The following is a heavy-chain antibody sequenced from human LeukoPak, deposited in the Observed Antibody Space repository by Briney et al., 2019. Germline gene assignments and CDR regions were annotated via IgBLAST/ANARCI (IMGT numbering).Heavy chain of an antibody. CDR1: GASFSDSY. J-gene: IGHJ4*02. D-gene: IGHD3-16*01. V-gene: IGHV4-34*01. Sequence: PSETLSLTCAVYGASFSDSYWSWIRQSPEKGLEWIGEINNSGSTSYNPSLNSRVIMSVDRSKNQFSLRLTSVTAADTVVYYCARGRYGPRLGNWGQGTLVTVSS. CDR3: ARGRYGPRLGN. CDR2: INNSGST.